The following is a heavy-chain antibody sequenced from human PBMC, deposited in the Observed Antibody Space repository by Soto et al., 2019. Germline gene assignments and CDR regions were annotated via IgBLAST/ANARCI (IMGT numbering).Heavy chain of an antibody. D-gene: IGHD5-12*01. CDR2: ISTYNGDT. V-gene: IGHV1-18*01. CDR1: GYTFTRSG. CDR3: AREGVAPYYYSGMDV. J-gene: IGHJ6*02. Sequence: QVQLVQSGAEVKKPGASVKVSCKASGYTFTRSGISWVRQAPGQGLEWMGWISTYNGDTNYAQTFQGRVTMTTDTAXCTVHMEVRSLRSDDTAVYYCAREGVAPYYYSGMDVWGQGTPVTVSS.